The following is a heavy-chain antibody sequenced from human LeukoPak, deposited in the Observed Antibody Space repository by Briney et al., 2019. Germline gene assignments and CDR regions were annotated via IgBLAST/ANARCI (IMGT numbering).Heavy chain of an antibody. D-gene: IGHD6-19*01. CDR3: ARDKLGSGYSSDFDY. CDR2: IYTGGTT. CDR1: GFSVSSNY. V-gene: IGHV3-66*02. Sequence: PGESLRPSCAASGFSVSSNYMNWVRQAPGKGLEWVSAIYTGGTTYYADSVKGRFTISRDNSKNTLYLQMNSLRAEDTAVYYCARDKLGSGYSSDFDYWGQGTLVTVSS. J-gene: IGHJ4*02.